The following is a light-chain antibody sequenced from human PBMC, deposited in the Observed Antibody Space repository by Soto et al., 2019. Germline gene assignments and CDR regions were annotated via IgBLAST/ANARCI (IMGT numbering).Light chain of an antibody. J-gene: IGKJ4*01. CDR2: GVS. CDR3: QQYYALPLT. V-gene: IGKV3-15*01. Sequence: EIVMTQSPATLSVSPGEIATLSCWASQSVRTNLAWYQHKPGQAPRLLIYGVSDMATGIPARFSGSGSGTEFTLTVSAMQSEDFARYGCQQYYALPLTFGGGSKV. CDR1: QSVRTN.